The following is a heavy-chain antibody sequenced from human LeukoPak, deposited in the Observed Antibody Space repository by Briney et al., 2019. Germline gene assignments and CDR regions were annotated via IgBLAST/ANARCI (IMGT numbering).Heavy chain of an antibody. CDR1: GYTLTELS. J-gene: IGHJ5*02. CDR2: FDPEDGET. Sequence: ASVKVSCKASGYTLTELSMHWVRQAPGKGLEWMGGFDPEDGETIYAQKFQGRVTMTEDTSTDTAYMELSSLRSEDTAVYYCATRYCSSTSCWFDPWGQGTLVTVSS. CDR3: ATRYCSSTSCWFDP. D-gene: IGHD2-2*01. V-gene: IGHV1-24*01.